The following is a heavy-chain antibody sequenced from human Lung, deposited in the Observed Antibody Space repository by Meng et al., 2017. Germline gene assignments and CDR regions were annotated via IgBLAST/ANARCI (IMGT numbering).Heavy chain of an antibody. D-gene: IGHD4-11*01. CDR1: GGSFSDYY. J-gene: IGHJ4*02. V-gene: IGHV4-34*01. CDR2: INHSGST. CDR3: ARGPTTMAHDFDY. Sequence: QGEVQPVGAGLFKPSETLSLTCVVSGGSFSDYYWSWIRQSPGKGLEWIGEINHSGSTNYNPSLESRATISVDTSQNNLSLKLSSVTAADSAVYYCARGPTTMAHDFDYWGQGTLVTVSS.